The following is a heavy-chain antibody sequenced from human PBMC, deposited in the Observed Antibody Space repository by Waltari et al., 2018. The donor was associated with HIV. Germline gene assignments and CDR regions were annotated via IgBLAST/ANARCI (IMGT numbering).Heavy chain of an antibody. CDR3: ARDGADLYSSAHYYYYGLDV. Sequence: QVQLAQSGAEVKKPGASVTVSCKISGYTFTKYGITWVRQAPGQGLEWMGWINTYNGNTNYAQKFQDRVTMTTDTSTSTVYMDLRSLRSDDTAVYYCARDGADLYSSAHYYYYGLDVWGQGTTVTVSS. V-gene: IGHV1-18*01. CDR2: INTYNGNT. CDR1: GYTFTKYG. D-gene: IGHD6-25*01. J-gene: IGHJ6*02.